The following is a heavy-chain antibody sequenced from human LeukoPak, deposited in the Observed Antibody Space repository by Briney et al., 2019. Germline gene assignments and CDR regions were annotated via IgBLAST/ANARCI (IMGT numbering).Heavy chain of an antibody. Sequence: ASVKVSCKASGGTFSSYAISWVRQAPGQGLEWMGGIIPIFGTANYAQKFQGRVTITAGESTSTAYMELSSLRSEDTAVYYCARLIPAGYCSGGSCPEPYFDYWGQGTLVTVSS. CDR3: ARLIPAGYCSGGSCPEPYFDY. CDR1: GGTFSSYA. V-gene: IGHV1-69*13. CDR2: IIPIFGTA. J-gene: IGHJ4*02. D-gene: IGHD2-15*01.